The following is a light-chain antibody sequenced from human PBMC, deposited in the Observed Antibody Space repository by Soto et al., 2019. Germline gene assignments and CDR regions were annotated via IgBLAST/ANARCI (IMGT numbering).Light chain of an antibody. J-gene: IGKJ1*01. V-gene: IGKV3-20*01. CDR1: QSVSSNS. CDR2: GAS. Sequence: EIVLTQSPGTLSLSPGERATLSCRASQSVSSNSLAWYQQKHGQAPRLLIYGASSRATGIPDRFSGSGSGTDLTITISRLEPDDFAVYYCQQYDNWPRTFGQGTKVDIK. CDR3: QQYDNWPRT.